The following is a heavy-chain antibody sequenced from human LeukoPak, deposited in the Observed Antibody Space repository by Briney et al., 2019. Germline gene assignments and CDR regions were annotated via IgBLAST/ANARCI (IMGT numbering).Heavy chain of an antibody. Sequence: SETLSLTCTVSGYSISSGYYWGWIRQPPGKGLEWIGSIYHSGSTYYNPSLKSRVTISVDTSKNQFSLKLSSVTAADTAVYYCASSYSSGCFYYWGQGTLVTVSS. J-gene: IGHJ4*02. V-gene: IGHV4-38-2*02. CDR2: IYHSGST. D-gene: IGHD6-19*01. CDR3: ASSYSSGCFYY. CDR1: GYSISSGYY.